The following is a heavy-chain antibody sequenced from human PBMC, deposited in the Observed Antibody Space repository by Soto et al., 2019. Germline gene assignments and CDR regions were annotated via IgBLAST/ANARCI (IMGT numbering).Heavy chain of an antibody. Sequence: GGSLRLSCAASGFTFSSYAMSWVRQAPGKGLEWVSAISGSGGSTYYADSVKGRFTISRDNSKNTLYLQMNSLRAEDTAVYYCAKDPGYSSGWYDSDAFDIWGQGTMVTVSS. V-gene: IGHV3-23*01. CDR1: GFTFSSYA. J-gene: IGHJ3*02. D-gene: IGHD6-19*01. CDR3: AKDPGYSSGWYDSDAFDI. CDR2: ISGSGGST.